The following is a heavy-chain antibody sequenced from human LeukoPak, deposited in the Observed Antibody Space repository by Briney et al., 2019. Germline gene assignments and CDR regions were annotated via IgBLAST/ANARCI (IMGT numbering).Heavy chain of an antibody. D-gene: IGHD3-10*01. CDR2: ISSSGNSI. J-gene: IGHJ6*03. V-gene: IGHV3-48*01. CDR1: GFTFSSYA. Sequence: GGSLRLSCAASGFTFSSYAMNWVRQAPGKGLEWVSYISSSGNSISYADSVEGRLTISRDNAKNSLYLQMNSLRAEDTAVYYCARDALLWFGELSGALYYYYYMDVWGKGTTVTVSS. CDR3: ARDALLWFGELSGALYYYYYMDV.